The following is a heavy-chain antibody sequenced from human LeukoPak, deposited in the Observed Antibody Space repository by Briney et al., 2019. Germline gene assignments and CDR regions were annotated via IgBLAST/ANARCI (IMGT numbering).Heavy chain of an antibody. CDR1: GYTFTGYY. Sequence: ASVKVSCKASGYTFTGYYMHWVRQAPGQGLEWMGWINPNSGGTNYAQKFQGRVTMTRDTSISTAYMELSRLRSDDTAVYYCAKHTGSLYDFWSGYIDYWGQGTLVTVSS. V-gene: IGHV1-2*02. D-gene: IGHD3-3*01. J-gene: IGHJ4*02. CDR3: AKHTGSLYDFWSGYIDY. CDR2: INPNSGGT.